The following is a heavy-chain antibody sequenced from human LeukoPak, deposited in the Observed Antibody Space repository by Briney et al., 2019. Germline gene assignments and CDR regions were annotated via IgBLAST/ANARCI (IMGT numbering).Heavy chain of an antibody. D-gene: IGHD6-19*01. CDR3: AAWVFRAGTYDY. Sequence: SVKVSCKASGGTFSSYAISWVRQAPGQGLEWMGGIIPIFGTAIYAQKFQGRVTITADESTSTAYMELSSLRSEDTAVYYCAAWVFRAGTYDYWGQGTLVTVSS. V-gene: IGHV1-69*13. CDR1: GGTFSSYA. CDR2: IIPIFGTA. J-gene: IGHJ4*02.